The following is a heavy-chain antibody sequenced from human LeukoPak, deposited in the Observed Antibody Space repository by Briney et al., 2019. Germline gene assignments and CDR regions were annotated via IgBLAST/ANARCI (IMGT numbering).Heavy chain of an antibody. CDR2: IIPIFGTA. J-gene: IGHJ4*02. CDR1: GCTFSSYA. V-gene: IGHV1-69*05. D-gene: IGHD3-22*01. Sequence: ASVKVSCKASGCTFSSYAISWVRQAPGQGLEWMGRIIPIFGTANYAQKFQGRVTITTDESTSTAYMELSSLRSEDTAVYYCARDLYDSSGYYYRYYFDYWGQGTLVTVSS. CDR3: ARDLYDSSGYYYRYYFDY.